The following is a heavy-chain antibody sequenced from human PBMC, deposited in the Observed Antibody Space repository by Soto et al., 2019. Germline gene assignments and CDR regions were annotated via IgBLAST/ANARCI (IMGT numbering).Heavy chain of an antibody. J-gene: IGHJ6*03. CDR3: ARGPLDYGDYQKSDYYYYYYMDV. Sequence: GGSLRLSCAASGFTFSSYSMNWVRQAPGKGLEWVSSISSSSSYIYYADSVKGRFTISRDNAKNSLYLQMNSLRAEDTAVYYCARGPLDYGDYQKSDYYYYYYMDVWGKGTTVTVSS. CDR2: ISSSSSYI. V-gene: IGHV3-21*01. D-gene: IGHD4-17*01. CDR1: GFTFSSYS.